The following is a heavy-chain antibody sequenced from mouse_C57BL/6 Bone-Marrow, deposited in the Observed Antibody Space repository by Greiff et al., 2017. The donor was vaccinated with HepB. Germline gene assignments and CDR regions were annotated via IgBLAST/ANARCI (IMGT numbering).Heavy chain of an antibody. CDR1: GYTFTSYG. Sequence: VQLQQSGAELARPGASVKLSCKASGYTFTSYGISWVKQRTGQGLEWIGEIYPRSGNTYYNEKFKGKATLTADKSSSTAYMELRSLTSEDSAVYICARGRLDLLWYLYWGQGTLVTVSA. CDR2: IYPRSGNT. V-gene: IGHV1-81*01. J-gene: IGHJ3*01. D-gene: IGHD2-1*01. CDR3: ARGRLDLLWYLY.